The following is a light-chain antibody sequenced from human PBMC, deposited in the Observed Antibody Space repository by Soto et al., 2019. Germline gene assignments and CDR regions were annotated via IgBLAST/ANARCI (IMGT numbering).Light chain of an antibody. CDR3: SSLTSSTTLL. J-gene: IGLJ2*01. Sequence: QSVLTQPASVSGSPGQSITISCTGTATDVGAYNYVSWYQQHPGRAPKLIIYAVTDRPSGVADRFSGSKSGDTASLTISGLQAEDEAHYYCSSLTSSTTLLFGGGTKLTVL. CDR1: ATDVGAYNY. V-gene: IGLV2-14*01. CDR2: AVT.